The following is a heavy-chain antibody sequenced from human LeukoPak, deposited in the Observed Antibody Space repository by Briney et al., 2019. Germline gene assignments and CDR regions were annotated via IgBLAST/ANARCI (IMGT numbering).Heavy chain of an antibody. CDR2: IRGDGRTT. CDR3: AKDAGAGTWLHY. Sequence: GGSLRLSCAASGFTSGDYAMHWVRHAPGKGLEWVSLIRGDGRTTSYAGSVKGRFTISKDNSKNSLYLQMSSLRGEDTAMYYCAKDAGAGTWLHYWGQGTLVTVSS. J-gene: IGHJ4*02. D-gene: IGHD6-19*01. V-gene: IGHV3-43*02. CDR1: GFTSGDYA.